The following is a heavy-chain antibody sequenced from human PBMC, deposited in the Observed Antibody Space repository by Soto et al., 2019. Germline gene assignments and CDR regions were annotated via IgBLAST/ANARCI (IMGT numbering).Heavy chain of an antibody. CDR1: GFTDSSNY. Sequence: EVQLVESGGGLIQPGGSLRLSCAASGFTDSSNYMSWVRQAPGKGLEWVSVIYSGGSTYYADSVKGRFTISRDNSKNTLYLHMNSLRAEDTAVYYCARGWVPRAEGFYYMDVWGKGTTVPVSS. V-gene: IGHV3-66*01. D-gene: IGHD1-1*01. J-gene: IGHJ6*03. CDR3: ARGWVPRAEGFYYMDV. CDR2: IYSGGST.